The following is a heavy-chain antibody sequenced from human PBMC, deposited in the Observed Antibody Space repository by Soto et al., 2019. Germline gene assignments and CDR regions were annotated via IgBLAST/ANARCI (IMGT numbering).Heavy chain of an antibody. Sequence: QVQLQQWGAGLLKPSETLSLTCAVYGGSFSGYYWSWIRQPPGKGLEWIGEINHSGSTNYNPSLKSRVTISVDTSKNQFSLKLGSVTAADTAVYYCARGAGIVVVPAAKPGFDYWGQGTLVTVSS. D-gene: IGHD2-2*01. J-gene: IGHJ4*02. V-gene: IGHV4-34*01. CDR3: ARGAGIVVVPAAKPGFDY. CDR2: INHSGST. CDR1: GGSFSGYY.